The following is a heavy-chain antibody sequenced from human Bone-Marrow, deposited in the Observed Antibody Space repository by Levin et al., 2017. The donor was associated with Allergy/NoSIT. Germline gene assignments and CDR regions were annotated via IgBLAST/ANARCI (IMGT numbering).Heavy chain of an antibody. CDR2: ISWNSGSI. Sequence: SLKISCAASGFTFDDYAMHWVRQAPGKGLEWVSGISWNSGSIGYADSVKGRFTISRDNAKNSLYLQMNSLRAEDTALYYCAKEGAVAYYGSGSYYNGYFQHWGQGTLVTVSS. CDR1: GFTFDDYA. D-gene: IGHD3-10*01. CDR3: AKEGAVAYYGSGSYYNGYFQH. V-gene: IGHV3-9*01. J-gene: IGHJ1*01.